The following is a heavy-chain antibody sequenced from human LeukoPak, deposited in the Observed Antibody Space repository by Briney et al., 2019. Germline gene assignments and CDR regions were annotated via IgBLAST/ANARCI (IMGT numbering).Heavy chain of an antibody. V-gene: IGHV4-34*01. Sequence: SETLSLTCAVYGRSFSGYYWSWIRQPPGKGLEWIGEINHSGSTNYNPSLKSRVTISVDTSKNQFSLKLSSVTAADTAVYYCARGRGSSSWYEILGYWGQGTLVTVSS. CDR3: ARGRGSSSWYEILGY. J-gene: IGHJ4*02. CDR1: GRSFSGYY. CDR2: INHSGST. D-gene: IGHD6-13*01.